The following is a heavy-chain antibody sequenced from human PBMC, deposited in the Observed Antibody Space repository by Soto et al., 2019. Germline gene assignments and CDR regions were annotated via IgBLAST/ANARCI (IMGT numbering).Heavy chain of an antibody. J-gene: IGHJ4*02. CDR1: GGSINSADFY. D-gene: IGHD3-9*01. CDR3: AREVFDSTGDNEVEY. Sequence: PSETLSLTCTVSGGSINSADFYWSWIRQAPGKGLEGVGYIYHTGSSQHHPSLRGRVDISMDTSKNQFSLELRSVTAADTAMYYGAREVFDSTGDNEVEYWGQGGMVTVSS. CDR2: IYHTGSS. V-gene: IGHV4-30-4*01.